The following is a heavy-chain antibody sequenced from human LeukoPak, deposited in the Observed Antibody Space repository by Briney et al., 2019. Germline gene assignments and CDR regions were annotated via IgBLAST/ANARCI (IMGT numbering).Heavy chain of an antibody. CDR3: TTFAHAYSYDRSGYCDH. Sequence: GGSLRLSCAASGFTFSNAWLNWVRQAPGKGLEWVGHVKTKTDGGTTDYAAPVKGRFTISSDDSKNMLYLQMDSLKTEDTAVYYCTTFAHAYSYDRSGYCDHWGQGTLVTVSS. V-gene: IGHV3-15*01. CDR1: GFTFSNAW. CDR2: VKTKTDGGTT. J-gene: IGHJ4*02. D-gene: IGHD3-22*01.